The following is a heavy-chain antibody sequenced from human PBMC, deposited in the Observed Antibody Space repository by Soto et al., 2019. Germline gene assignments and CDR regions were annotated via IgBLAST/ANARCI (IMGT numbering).Heavy chain of an antibody. CDR3: ARAPSYYDSSGYYPAPTYFDY. D-gene: IGHD3-22*01. CDR2: ISYDGSNK. J-gene: IGHJ4*02. Sequence: PGGSLRLSCAASGFTFSSYAMNWVRQAPGRGLASVAVISYDGSNKYYADCVKGRFTISRDTSKNTLYLQMNSLRAEDTAVYYCARAPSYYDSSGYYPAPTYFDYWGQGTLVTVSS. CDR1: GFTFSSYA. V-gene: IGHV3-30-3*01.